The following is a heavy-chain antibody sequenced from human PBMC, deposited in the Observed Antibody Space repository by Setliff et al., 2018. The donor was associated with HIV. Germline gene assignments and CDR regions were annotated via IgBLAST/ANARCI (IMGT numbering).Heavy chain of an antibody. J-gene: IGHJ3*02. CDR2: IYYSGST. Sequence: SETLSLTCTVSGGSISSHYWSWIRQPPGRGLEWIGYIYYSGSTNYNPSLKSRVTISVDTSKNQFSLRLSFVTAADTAVYYCATGRTYYYGTSAYADAFDIWGQGTMVPVSS. V-gene: IGHV4-59*11. CDR3: ATGRTYYYGTSAYADAFDI. CDR1: GGSISSHY. D-gene: IGHD3-22*01.